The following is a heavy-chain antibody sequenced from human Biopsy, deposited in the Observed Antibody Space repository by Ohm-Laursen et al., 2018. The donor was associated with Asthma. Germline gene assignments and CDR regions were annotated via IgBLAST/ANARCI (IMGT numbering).Heavy chain of an antibody. Sequence: ASVKVSCKTSGYTFNSAGITWVRQAPGQVLEWMGWISVYNGNTKVAQKLQDRVTIITDTSTSTAYMELRSLRSDDTAVYFCARAVDYSHYYGIDVWGQGTTVTVS. CDR3: ARAVDYSHYYGIDV. CDR1: GYTFNSAG. J-gene: IGHJ6*02. CDR2: ISVYNGNT. D-gene: IGHD3-10*01. V-gene: IGHV1-18*01.